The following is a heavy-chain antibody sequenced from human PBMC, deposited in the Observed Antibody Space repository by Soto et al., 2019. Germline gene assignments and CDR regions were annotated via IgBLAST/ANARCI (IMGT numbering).Heavy chain of an antibody. D-gene: IGHD2-2*01. J-gene: IGHJ6*03. CDR2: INAGNGNT. CDR1: GYTFTSYA. CDR3: AVSDGIVVDHYYMGV. V-gene: IGHV1-3*01. Sequence: QVQLVQSGAEVKKPGASVKVSCKASGYTFTSYAMHWVRQAPGQRLEWMGWINAGNGNTKYSQKFQGRVTITRDTSASTAYMELSSLRSEDTAVYYCAVSDGIVVDHYYMGVWGKGTTVTVSS.